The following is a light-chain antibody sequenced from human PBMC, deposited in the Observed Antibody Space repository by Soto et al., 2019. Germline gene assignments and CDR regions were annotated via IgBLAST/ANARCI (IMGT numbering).Light chain of an antibody. V-gene: IGLV2-14*01. CDR2: EVN. CDR1: SSDVGGYKF. CDR3: LSYTSANTRV. J-gene: IGLJ3*02. Sequence: QSALTQPASVSASPGQSITISCTGTSSDVGGYKFVSWYQHHPGKAPKLMIYEVNSRPSGVSNRFSGSKSGNTASLTISGLQPEDEADYYCLSYTSANTRVFGGGTKVTVL.